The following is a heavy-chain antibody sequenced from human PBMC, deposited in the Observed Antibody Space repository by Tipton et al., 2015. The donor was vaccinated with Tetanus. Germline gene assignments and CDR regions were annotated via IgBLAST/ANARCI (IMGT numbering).Heavy chain of an antibody. CDR2: VKNKADGGTT. J-gene: IGHJ4*02. CDR3: TASGIVGSCYRVAS. Sequence: SLRLSCATSGLFFKNAWMNWVRQAPGKGLEWVGRVKNKADGGTTDYSARVKDRFSISRDDSKDTLFLQMNSLKTEDTAVYYCTASGIVGSCYRVASWGRGALVVVYS. CDR1: GLFFKNAW. D-gene: IGHD1-26*01. V-gene: IGHV3-15*07.